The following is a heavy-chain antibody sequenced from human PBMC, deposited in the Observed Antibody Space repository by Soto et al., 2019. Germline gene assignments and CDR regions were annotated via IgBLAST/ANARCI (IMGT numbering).Heavy chain of an antibody. CDR2: IDPSDSYT. CDR1: GYSFTSYW. D-gene: IGHD3-16*01. CDR3: ARGGSPYYYYGMDV. Sequence: GESLKISCKGSGYSFTSYWISWVRQMPGKGLEWMGRIDPSDSYTNYSPSFQGNVTISADKSISTAYLQWSSLKASDTAMYYCARGGSPYYYYGMDVGGQGARVPASS. V-gene: IGHV5-10-1*01. J-gene: IGHJ6*02.